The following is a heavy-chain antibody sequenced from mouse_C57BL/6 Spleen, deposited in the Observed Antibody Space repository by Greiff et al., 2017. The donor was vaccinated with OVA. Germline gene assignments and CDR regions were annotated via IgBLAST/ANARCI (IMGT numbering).Heavy chain of an antibody. Sequence: QVQLQQSGPGLVQPSQSLSITCTVSGFSFTSYGVHWVRQSPGQGLEWLGVIWRGGSTDYNAAFMSRLSITKDTSTSQVFFKMNSLQADDTAIYYCAKGGDDGYPFAYWGQGTLVTVSA. CDR2: IWRGGST. CDR1: GFSFTSYG. CDR3: AKGGDDGYPFAY. V-gene: IGHV2-5*01. D-gene: IGHD2-3*01. J-gene: IGHJ3*01.